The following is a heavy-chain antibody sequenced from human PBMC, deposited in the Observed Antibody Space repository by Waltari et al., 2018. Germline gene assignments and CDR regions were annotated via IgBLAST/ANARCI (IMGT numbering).Heavy chain of an antibody. CDR3: ARGWELLNDAFDI. Sequence: QVQLVQSGAEVKKPGSSVKVSCKASGVTFTSYAISWVRQAPGQGLRWMGGIIPIFGTASYAQKFKGRVTITADESTSTAYMELSSLGSEDTAVYYCARGWELLNDAFDIWGQGTMVTVSS. CDR2: IIPIFGTA. CDR1: GVTFTSYA. J-gene: IGHJ3*02. D-gene: IGHD1-26*01. V-gene: IGHV1-69*01.